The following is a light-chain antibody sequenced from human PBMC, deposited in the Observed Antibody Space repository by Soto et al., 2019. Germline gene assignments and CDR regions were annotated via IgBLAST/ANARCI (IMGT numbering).Light chain of an antibody. J-gene: IGLJ1*01. CDR3: NSYTRSITYV. CDR1: SSYVGGYNF. Sequence: QSVLTQPASVSGSPGQSITISCTGTSSYVGGYNFVSWYQHHPGKAPKLIIYDVTNRPSGISNRFSGSKSGNTASLTISGLQAEDEADYYCNSYTRSITYVCVTGTRSPS. V-gene: IGLV2-14*03. CDR2: DVT.